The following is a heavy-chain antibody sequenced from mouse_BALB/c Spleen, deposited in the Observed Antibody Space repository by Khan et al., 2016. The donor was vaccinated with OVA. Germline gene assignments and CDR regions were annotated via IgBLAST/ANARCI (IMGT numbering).Heavy chain of an antibody. V-gene: IGHV2-9*02. CDR1: GFSLTSYG. CDR2: ILAGGSK. CDR3: TIDTRATAY. Sequence: VQLVESGPGLVAPSQSLSITCTVSGFSLTSYGVHCVLQPPGKGLLWLGIILAGGSKNYYSASMSRLSFSNDNSKSQVFLILISLLTDDAAMYCCTIDTRATAYWGQGTMVTVSA. D-gene: IGHD1-2*01. J-gene: IGHJ3*01.